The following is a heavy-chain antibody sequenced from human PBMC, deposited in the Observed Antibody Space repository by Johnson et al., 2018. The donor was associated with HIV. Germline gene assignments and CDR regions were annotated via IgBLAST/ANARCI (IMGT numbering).Heavy chain of an antibody. J-gene: IGHJ3*02. V-gene: IGHV3-20*04. Sequence: VQLVESGGGVVRPGGSLRLSCAASGFTFDDYGMSWVRQAPGKGLEWVSGINWNGGRTGYADSVKGRFTISRDNAKNSLYLQMNSLRAEDTALYYCARRVAYGGGDCYSVFDIWGQGTMVTVSS. CDR1: GFTFDDYG. D-gene: IGHD2-21*02. CDR3: ARRVAYGGGDCYSVFDI. CDR2: INWNGGRT.